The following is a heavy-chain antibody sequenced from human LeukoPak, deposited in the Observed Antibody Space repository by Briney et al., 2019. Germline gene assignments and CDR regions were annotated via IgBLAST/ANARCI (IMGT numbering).Heavy chain of an antibody. CDR3: ARDLLDQHTLVHYDRGVNFDY. V-gene: IGHV1-69*05. J-gene: IGHJ4*02. Sequence: SVKVSCKASGYTFTGYYMHWVRQAPGQGLEWMGGIIPIFGTANYAQKFQGGVTITTDESTSTAYMELSSLRSEDTAVYYCARDLLDQHTLVHYDRGVNFDYWGQGTLVTVSS. CDR1: GYTFTGYY. CDR2: IIPIFGTA. D-gene: IGHD3-22*01.